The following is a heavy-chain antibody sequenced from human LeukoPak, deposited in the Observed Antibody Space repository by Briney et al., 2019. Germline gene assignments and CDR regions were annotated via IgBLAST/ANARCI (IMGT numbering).Heavy chain of an antibody. CDR1: GYTFTGYY. V-gene: IGHV1-2*02. D-gene: IGHD1-1*01. CDR3: ARGGWGLVQLRCEY. CDR2: INPNTGGT. Sequence: ASVKVSCKASGYTFTGYYMHWVRQAPGQGLEWMGWINPNTGGTNYAQKFQGRVTMTKDTSISTAYMELSSLRSDDTAVYYCARGGWGLVQLRCEYWGQGTLVTASS. J-gene: IGHJ4*02.